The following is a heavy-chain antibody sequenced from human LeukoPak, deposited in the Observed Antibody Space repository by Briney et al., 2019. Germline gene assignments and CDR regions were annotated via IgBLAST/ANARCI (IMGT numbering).Heavy chain of an antibody. J-gene: IGHJ3*02. CDR1: GFIFSDYY. V-gene: IGHV3-11*01. CDR3: ARDITMVRGVFDAFDI. D-gene: IGHD3-10*01. Sequence: PGGSLRLSCAASGFIFSDYYMSWIRQAPGKGLEWVSYISSSGSTIYYADSVKGRFTISRDNAKNSLYLQMNSLRAEDTAVCYCARDITMVRGVFDAFDIWGQGTMVTVSS. CDR2: ISSSGSTI.